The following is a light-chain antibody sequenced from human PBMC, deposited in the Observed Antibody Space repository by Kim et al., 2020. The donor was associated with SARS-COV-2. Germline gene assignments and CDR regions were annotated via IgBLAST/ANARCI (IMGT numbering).Light chain of an antibody. CDR3: CSYAGSSTSVV. CDR2: EVS. Sequence: QSALTQPASVCGSPGQSITISCTGTSSDVGSYNLVSWYQQHPGKAPKLMIYEVSKRPSGVSNRFSGSKSGNTASLTISGLQAEDEADYYCCSYAGSSTSVVFGGGTQLTVL. CDR1: SSDVGSYNL. V-gene: IGLV2-23*02. J-gene: IGLJ2*01.